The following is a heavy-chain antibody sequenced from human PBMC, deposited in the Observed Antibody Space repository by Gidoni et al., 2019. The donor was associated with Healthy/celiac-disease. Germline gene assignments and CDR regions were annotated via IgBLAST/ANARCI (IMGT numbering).Heavy chain of an antibody. CDR3: ARGVAGKSVNRPEMGLWYFDL. D-gene: IGHD6-19*01. Sequence: HVQLQESGPGLVKPSETLSLTCTVSGGSISSYYWSWIRKPQGKGLEWIGYIYYSGSTNYNPSLKSRVNISVETSKNQFSLKLSSVTDADTAVYYCARGVAGKSVNRPEMGLWYFDLWGRGTLVTVSS. CDR2: IYYSGST. V-gene: IGHV4-59*01. CDR1: GGSISSYY. J-gene: IGHJ2*01.